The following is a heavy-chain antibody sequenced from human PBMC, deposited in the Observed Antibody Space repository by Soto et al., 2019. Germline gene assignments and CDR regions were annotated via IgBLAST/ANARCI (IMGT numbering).Heavy chain of an antibody. D-gene: IGHD3-9*01. CDR2: ISAYNGNT. CDR1: GYTFTSYG. Sequence: ASVKVSCKASGYTFTSYGISWVRQAPGQGLEWMGWISAYNGNTNYAQKLQGRVTMTTDTSTSTAYMELRSLRSDDTAVYYCARDLGRYFDWLLGYYYYYGMDVWGQGTTVTVSS. V-gene: IGHV1-18*01. J-gene: IGHJ6*02. CDR3: ARDLGRYFDWLLGYYYYYGMDV.